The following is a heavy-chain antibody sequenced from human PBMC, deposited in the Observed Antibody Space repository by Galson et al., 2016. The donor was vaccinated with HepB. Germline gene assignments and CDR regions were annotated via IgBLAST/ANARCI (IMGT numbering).Heavy chain of an antibody. Sequence: QSGAEVKKPGESLKISCKGSGYSFTSYWIGWVRQKPGKGLEWMGIIDPGDSDTRYSPSVQGQVTISVDKSISTAYLQWSSLKASDTAMYYCARLDVGYYDTIPGGMDVWGQGTTVTVSS. CDR3: ARLDVGYYDTIPGGMDV. D-gene: IGHD3-16*01. V-gene: IGHV5-51*01. CDR1: GYSFTSYW. J-gene: IGHJ6*02. CDR2: IDPGDSDT.